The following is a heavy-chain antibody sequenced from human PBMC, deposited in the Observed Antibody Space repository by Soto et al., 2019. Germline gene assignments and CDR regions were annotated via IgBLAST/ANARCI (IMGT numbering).Heavy chain of an antibody. J-gene: IGHJ4*02. Sequence: QLQLQESGPGPVKPSETLSLTCTVSGGSISSSSYYWGWIRQPPGKGLEWIGSIYYSGSTYYNPSLKSRVTISVDTSKNQFSLKLSSVTAADTAVYYCARGFPTVVTVDYWGQGTLVTVSS. D-gene: IGHD4-17*01. CDR2: IYYSGST. CDR3: ARGFPTVVTVDY. CDR1: GGSISSSSYY. V-gene: IGHV4-39*01.